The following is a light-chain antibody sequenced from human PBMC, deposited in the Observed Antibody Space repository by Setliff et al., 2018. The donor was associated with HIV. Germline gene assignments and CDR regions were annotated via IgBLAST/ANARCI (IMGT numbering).Light chain of an antibody. V-gene: IGLV2-14*03. CDR3: CSYAGSSTYV. CDR2: DVS. Sequence: QSALAQPASVSGSPGQSITISCAGTGSAVGGYNYVSWYQQHPGKAPKLMIYDVSNRPSGVSNRFSGSKSATTASLTISGLQAEDEADYYCCSYAGSSTYVFGTGTKVTVL. J-gene: IGLJ1*01. CDR1: GSAVGGYNY.